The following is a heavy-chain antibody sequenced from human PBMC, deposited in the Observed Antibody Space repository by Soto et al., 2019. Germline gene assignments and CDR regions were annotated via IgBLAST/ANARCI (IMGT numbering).Heavy chain of an antibody. D-gene: IGHD3-9*01. CDR2: IYYSGST. J-gene: IGHJ4*02. Sequence: PSETLSLTYTVSGGSISSGGYYWSWIRQHPGKGLEWIGYIYYSGSTYYNPSLKSRVTISVDTSKNQFSLKLSSVTAADTAVYYCARVPDILTGYYTLDYWGQGTLVTVSS. CDR1: GGSISSGGYY. CDR3: ARVPDILTGYYTLDY. V-gene: IGHV4-31*03.